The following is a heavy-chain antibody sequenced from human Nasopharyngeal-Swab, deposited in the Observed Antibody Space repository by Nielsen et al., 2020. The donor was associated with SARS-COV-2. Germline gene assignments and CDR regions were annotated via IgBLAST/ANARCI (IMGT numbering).Heavy chain of an antibody. V-gene: IGHV3-21*01. CDR2: ISSSSSYI. Sequence: GGSLRLSCAASGFTFSSYSMNWVRQAPGKGLEWVSSISSSSSYIYYADSVKGRFTISRDNAKNSLYLQMNSLRAEDTAVYYCARNQLLGSYYYYGMDVWGQGTTVTVS. D-gene: IGHD2-2*01. CDR1: GFTFSSYS. CDR3: ARNQLLGSYYYYGMDV. J-gene: IGHJ6*02.